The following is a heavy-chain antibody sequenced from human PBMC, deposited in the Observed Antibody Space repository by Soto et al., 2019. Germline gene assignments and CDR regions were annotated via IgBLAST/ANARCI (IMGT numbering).Heavy chain of an antibody. CDR3: ARGGPPYSSGHFDY. V-gene: IGHV1-69*02. Sequence: VASVKVSCKASGGTFSTYTITWVRQAPGQGLEWMGRIIPIIGIINYAQKFQGRVTISADKFTGTAYMELTGLRSEDTAVYYCARGGPPYSSGHFDYWGQGTLVTV. D-gene: IGHD6-19*01. J-gene: IGHJ4*02. CDR1: GGTFSTYT. CDR2: IIPIIGII.